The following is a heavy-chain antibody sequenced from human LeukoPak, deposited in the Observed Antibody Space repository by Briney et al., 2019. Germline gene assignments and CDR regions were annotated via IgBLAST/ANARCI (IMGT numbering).Heavy chain of an antibody. V-gene: IGHV3-21*01. CDR1: GFTFSDYT. CDR3: ARDPNVLGITPYYFDF. CDR2: ISSDSSYI. Sequence: GGSLRLSCAPSGFTFSDYTMTWVRQAPGKGLESVASISSDSSYIDYADSVEGRFTIFRDNAKNSLFLKTDNLRGDDTGIYYCARDPNVLGITPYYFDFWGQGTLVTVSS. J-gene: IGHJ4*02. D-gene: IGHD3-10*02.